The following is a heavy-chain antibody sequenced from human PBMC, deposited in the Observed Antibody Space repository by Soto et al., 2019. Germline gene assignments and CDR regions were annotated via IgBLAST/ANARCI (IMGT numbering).Heavy chain of an antibody. J-gene: IGHJ5*02. CDR1: GFTFSSYA. CDR3: AKDGVGKNWFDP. V-gene: IGHV3-23*01. CDR2: ISGSGGST. Sequence: RRLSCSASGFTFSSYAMSLVRQAPLKGLEWVSAISGSGGSTYYADSVKGRFTISRDNSKNTLYLQMNSLRAEDTAVYYCAKDGVGKNWFDPWGQGTLVTVSS. D-gene: IGHD2-15*01.